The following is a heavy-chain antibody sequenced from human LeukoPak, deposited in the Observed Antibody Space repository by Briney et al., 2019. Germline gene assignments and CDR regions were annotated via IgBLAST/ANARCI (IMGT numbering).Heavy chain of an antibody. Sequence: ASVKVSCKASGYAFTGYYMHWVRQAPGQGLEWMGWINPNSGGTNYAQKFQGRVTMTRDTSISTAYMELSRLRSDDTAVYYCASGPDSITIFGVVMAVWGQGTTVTVSS. D-gene: IGHD3-3*01. CDR2: INPNSGGT. CDR3: ASGPDSITIFGVVMAV. CDR1: GYAFTGYY. J-gene: IGHJ6*02. V-gene: IGHV1-2*02.